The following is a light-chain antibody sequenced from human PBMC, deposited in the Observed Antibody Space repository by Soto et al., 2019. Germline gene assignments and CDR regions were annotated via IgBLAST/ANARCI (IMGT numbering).Light chain of an antibody. J-gene: IGLJ3*02. CDR3: CSYAGSSTFGV. CDR1: SSDVGSYNL. CDR2: EVS. V-gene: IGLV2-23*02. Sequence: QSVLTQPASVSGSPGQSITISCTGTSSDVGSYNLVSWYRQHPGKAPKLMISEVSKRPSGVSNRFSGSKSGNTASLTISGLQAEDEADYYCCSYAGSSTFGVFGGGTKLTVL.